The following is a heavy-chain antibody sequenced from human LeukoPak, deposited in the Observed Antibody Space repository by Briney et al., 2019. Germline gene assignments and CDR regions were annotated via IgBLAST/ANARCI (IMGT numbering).Heavy chain of an antibody. Sequence: GGSLRLSCAASGFTFSSYWMHWVRQAPGKGLVWDSRINSDGSSTNYADSVKGRFTISRDNAKNTLYLQMNSLRAEDTAVYYCARILGESYLEVEDYWGQGTLVTVSS. J-gene: IGHJ4*02. D-gene: IGHD1-26*01. CDR3: ARILGESYLEVEDY. V-gene: IGHV3-74*01. CDR2: INSDGSST. CDR1: GFTFSSYW.